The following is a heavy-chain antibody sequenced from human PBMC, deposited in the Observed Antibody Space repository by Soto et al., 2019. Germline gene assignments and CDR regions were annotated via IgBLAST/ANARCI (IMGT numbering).Heavy chain of an antibody. CDR2: ISYDSSDK. CDR1: GFTFSNHG. V-gene: IGHV3-30*03. Sequence: QVQLVESGGGVVQPGRSLRLSCAASGFTFSNHGMHWVRQAPGKGLEWVAGISYDSSDKYYADSVKGRFTISRDNSKNTLYLQMNSLRLEDTAVYYCATWGEVAGGIFDYWGQGTLVTVSS. J-gene: IGHJ4*02. CDR3: ATWGEVAGGIFDY. D-gene: IGHD6-19*01.